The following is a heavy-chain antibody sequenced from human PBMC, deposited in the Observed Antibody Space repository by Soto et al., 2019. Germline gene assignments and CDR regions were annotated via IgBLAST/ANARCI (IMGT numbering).Heavy chain of an antibody. V-gene: IGHV3-33*01. Sequence: GGSLRLSCAASGFTFSSYGMHWVRQAPGKGLEWVAVIWYDGSNKYYADSVKGRFTISRDNSKNTLYLQMNSLRAEDTAVYYCARETIAAARVFDYWGQGTLVTVSS. D-gene: IGHD6-13*01. CDR1: GFTFSSYG. CDR2: IWYDGSNK. CDR3: ARETIAAARVFDY. J-gene: IGHJ4*02.